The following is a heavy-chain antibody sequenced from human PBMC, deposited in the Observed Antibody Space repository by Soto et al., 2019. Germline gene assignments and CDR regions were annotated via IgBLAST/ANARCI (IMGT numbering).Heavy chain of an antibody. J-gene: IGHJ6*02. CDR3: ALHYGSGSNYYYYGMDV. D-gene: IGHD3-10*01. V-gene: IGHV1-69*12. Sequence: QVQLVQSGAEVKKPGSSVKVSCKASGGTFSSYAISWVRQAPGQGLEWMGGIIPIFGTADYAQKFQGRVTITAAESTSTAYMALSSVRSEDTAVYYCALHYGSGSNYYYYGMDVWGQGTTVTVSS. CDR2: IIPIFGTA. CDR1: GGTFSSYA.